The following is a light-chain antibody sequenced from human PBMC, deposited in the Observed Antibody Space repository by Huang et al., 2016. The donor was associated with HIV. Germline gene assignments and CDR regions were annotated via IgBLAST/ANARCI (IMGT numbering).Light chain of an antibody. CDR1: PIVNSNS. CDR2: RAS. CDR3: QQYGSSPYT. J-gene: IGKJ2*01. Sequence: EIVLTQSPGTLSLSPGQRATLSCRASPIVNSNSVAWYQQKRCQAPRLLIYRASTRATGIPDRFSGSESETDFTLTISRLEPEDFAVYYCQQYGSSPYTFGQGTKLEIK. V-gene: IGKV3-20*01.